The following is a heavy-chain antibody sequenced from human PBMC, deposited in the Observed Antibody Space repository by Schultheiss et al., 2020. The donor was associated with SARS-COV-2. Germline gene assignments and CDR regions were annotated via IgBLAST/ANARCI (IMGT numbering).Heavy chain of an antibody. D-gene: IGHD2-2*02. CDR3: AREVVVVPAAILWGRTEIYYMDV. Sequence: SVKVSCKASGYTFTSYGISWVRQAPGQGLEWMGRIIPIFGIANYAQKFQGRVTITADESTSTAYMELSSLRSEDTAVYYCAREVVVVPAAILWGRTEIYYMDVWGKGTTVTVSS. V-gene: IGHV1-69*13. CDR1: GYTFTSYG. CDR2: IIPIFGIA. J-gene: IGHJ6*03.